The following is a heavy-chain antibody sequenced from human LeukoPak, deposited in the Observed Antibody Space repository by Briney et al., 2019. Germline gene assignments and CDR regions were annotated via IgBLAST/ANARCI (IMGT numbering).Heavy chain of an antibody. V-gene: IGHV3-66*01. D-gene: IGHD4-11*01. CDR2: IYTGGST. J-gene: IGHJ4*02. CDR3: ARVSSYRGFDC. CDR1: RFSVSSNY. Sequence: PGGSLRLSCAASRFSVSSNYMSWVRQAPGKGLEWVSVIYTGGSTYYADSVKGRLTMSRDNAKNSLYLQMNSLRAEDTAVYYCARVSSYRGFDCWGQGTLVTVSS.